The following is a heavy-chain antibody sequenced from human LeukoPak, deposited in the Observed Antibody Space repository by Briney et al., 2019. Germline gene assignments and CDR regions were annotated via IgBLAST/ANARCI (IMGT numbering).Heavy chain of an antibody. CDR1: GGSINSNNW. Sequence: SETLSLTCAVSGGSINSNNWWSWVRQPPGKGLEWIGEIYHSGSTNYNPSLKSRVTISVDKSKNQLFLKLSSVTAADTAVYYCARESGVSGWSSWWFDPWGQGTLVTVS. CDR3: ARESGVSGWSSWWFDP. CDR2: IYHSGST. V-gene: IGHV4-4*02. D-gene: IGHD6-19*01. J-gene: IGHJ5*02.